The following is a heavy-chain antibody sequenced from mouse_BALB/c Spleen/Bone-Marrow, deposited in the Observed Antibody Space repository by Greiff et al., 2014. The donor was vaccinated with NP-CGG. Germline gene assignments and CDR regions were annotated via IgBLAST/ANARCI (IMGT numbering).Heavy chain of an antibody. CDR3: ARYYYGSSYFDY. CDR1: GFNIKDTY. CDR2: IDPANGNT. V-gene: IGHV14-3*02. Sequence: VQLQQSGAELVKPGASVKLSCTASGFNIKDTYKHWVKQRPGQGLEWIGRIDPANGNTKYDPKFQGKATITADTSSNTAYLQLSSLTSEDTAVYYCARYYYGSSYFDYWGQGTTLTVSS. J-gene: IGHJ2*01. D-gene: IGHD1-1*01.